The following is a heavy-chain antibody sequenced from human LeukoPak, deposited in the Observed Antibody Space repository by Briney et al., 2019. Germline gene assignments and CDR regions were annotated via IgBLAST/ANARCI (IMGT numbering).Heavy chain of an antibody. CDR2: IYYRGST. D-gene: IGHD3-22*01. Sequence: SETLSLTCTVSGGSISSYYWSWIRQPPGKGLEWIGYIYYRGSTNYNPSLKSRVTISVDTSKNQFSLKLSSVTAADTAVYYCARSLYYYDSSGYYSGAFDIWGQGTMVTVSS. CDR3: ARSLYYYDSSGYYSGAFDI. V-gene: IGHV4-59*01. J-gene: IGHJ3*02. CDR1: GGSISSYY.